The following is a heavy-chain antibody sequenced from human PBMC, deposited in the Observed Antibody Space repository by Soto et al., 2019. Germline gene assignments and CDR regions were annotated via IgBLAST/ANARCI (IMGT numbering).Heavy chain of an antibody. CDR1: GGTFSSYA. Sequence: SVKVSCKASGGTFSSYAISWVRQAPGQGLEWMGGIIPIFGTANYAQKFQGRVTITADESTSTAYMELSSLRSEDTAVYYCARDNYYGSGSYYNGGYFDLWGRGTLVTVSS. V-gene: IGHV1-69*13. D-gene: IGHD3-10*01. J-gene: IGHJ2*01. CDR3: ARDNYYGSGSYYNGGYFDL. CDR2: IIPIFGTA.